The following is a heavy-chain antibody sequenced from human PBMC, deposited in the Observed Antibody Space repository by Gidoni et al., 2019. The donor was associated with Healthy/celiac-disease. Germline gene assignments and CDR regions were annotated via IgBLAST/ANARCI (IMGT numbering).Heavy chain of an antibody. J-gene: IGHJ4*02. Sequence: QVQLQEAGPGLVKPSGTLSLTCAVSGGSISSSNWRSWVRQPPGKGLEWIGALYHSGSTNYHPSLKSRVTISVDKSQNQFSLKLSSVTAADTAVYYCARGRRHCTNGVCSPRYFDYWGQGTLVTVSS. CDR1: GGSISSSNW. D-gene: IGHD2-8*01. CDR3: ARGRRHCTNGVCSPRYFDY. V-gene: IGHV4-4*02. CDR2: LYHSGST.